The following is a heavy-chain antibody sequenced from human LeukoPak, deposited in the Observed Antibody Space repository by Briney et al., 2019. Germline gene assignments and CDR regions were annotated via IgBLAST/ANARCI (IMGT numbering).Heavy chain of an antibody. CDR1: GYTFTGYY. CDR3: ATDRGGSGWYYWFDP. CDR2: INSNNGGT. D-gene: IGHD6-19*01. Sequence: ASVTVSCKASGYTFTGYYIHWVRQAPGQGLEWMGWINSNNGGTDYAQKFQDRVTMTRDSSISTAYMELSRLRSDDTAVYYCATDRGGSGWYYWFDPWGQGTLVTVSS. V-gene: IGHV1-2*02. J-gene: IGHJ5*02.